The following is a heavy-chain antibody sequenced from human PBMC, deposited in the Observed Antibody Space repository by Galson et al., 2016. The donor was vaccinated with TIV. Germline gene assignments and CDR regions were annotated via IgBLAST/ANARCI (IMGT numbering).Heavy chain of an antibody. CDR1: GFSLSANAMC. Sequence: PALVKPTQTLTLTCSFSGFSLSANAMCVSWIRQPPGKALEWLARIDWDDDRYFSTSLRTRLTISKDTSKNQVVLTMTNMDPLDTATYYCARAAPRLVGAMDYRGQGILVSVSS. V-gene: IGHV2-70*11. CDR2: IDWDDDR. J-gene: IGHJ4*02. D-gene: IGHD1-26*01. CDR3: ARAAPRLVGAMDY.